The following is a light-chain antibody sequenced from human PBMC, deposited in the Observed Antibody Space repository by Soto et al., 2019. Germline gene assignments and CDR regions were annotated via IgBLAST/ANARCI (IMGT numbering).Light chain of an antibody. J-gene: IGKJ5*01. Sequence: EIVLTQSPATLSLSPGERATLSCRASQSVSSDLAWYQQKPGQDPRLLIYDASNRATGIPARFSGSGSGTDLTLTISSLEPEDFAVYYCQQRSNWPRITFGQGTRLEIK. CDR1: QSVSSD. CDR3: QQRSNWPRIT. CDR2: DAS. V-gene: IGKV3-11*01.